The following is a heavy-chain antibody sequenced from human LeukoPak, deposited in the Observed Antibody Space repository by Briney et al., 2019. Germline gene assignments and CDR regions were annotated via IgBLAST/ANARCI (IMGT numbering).Heavy chain of an antibody. J-gene: IGHJ6*02. V-gene: IGHV3-20*04. CDR2: ISWYSGST. D-gene: IGHD3-3*01. Sequence: GGSLRLPCAPSGLTFSNYAIRGLRQAPGKGVEWVSGISWYSGSTGYVDFVKGRFTISRDNARNSLYLQMNSLRAEDTALYYCAKESPIFGVVINDVGGMDVWGQGTTVTVS. CDR1: GLTFSNYA. CDR3: AKESPIFGVVINDVGGMDV.